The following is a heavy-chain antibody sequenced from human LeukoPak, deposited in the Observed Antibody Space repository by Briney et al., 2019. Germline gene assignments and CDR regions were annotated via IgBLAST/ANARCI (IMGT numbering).Heavy chain of an antibody. D-gene: IGHD3-3*01. CDR1: GFTFSNAW. Sequence: GGSLRLSCAASGFTFSNAWMNWVRQAPGKGLEWVGRIKDKSDGGTTDYAAPVKGRFSISRDDSKNTLYLQMNSLKTEDTAVYYCATADGGYDFWRADYFDHWGQGTLVTVSS. J-gene: IGHJ4*02. CDR3: ATADGGYDFWRADYFDH. CDR2: IKDKSDGGTT. V-gene: IGHV3-15*01.